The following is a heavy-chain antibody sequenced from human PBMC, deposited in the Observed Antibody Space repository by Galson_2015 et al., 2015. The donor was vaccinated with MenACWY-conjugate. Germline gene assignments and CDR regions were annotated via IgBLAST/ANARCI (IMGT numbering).Heavy chain of an antibody. CDR3: ARNPKVTMLRGAGWFEP. CDR2: INAGNGNT. CDR1: GYTFTSYG. J-gene: IGHJ5*02. Sequence: SVKVSCKASGYTFTSYGMHWVRQAPGQRLEWMGWINAGNGNTKYAQKFQGRVTMTRDTSATPAYMEMSSLTSEDTAVYYCARNPKVTMLRGAGWFEPWGQGTLVIVSS. D-gene: IGHD3-10*01. V-gene: IGHV1-3*01.